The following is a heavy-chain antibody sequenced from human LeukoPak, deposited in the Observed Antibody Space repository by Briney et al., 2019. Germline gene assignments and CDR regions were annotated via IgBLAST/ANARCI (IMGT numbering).Heavy chain of an antibody. J-gene: IGHJ4*02. CDR3: ARARTDYFDY. CDR2: ISSTTGTI. Sequence: GGSLRLSCVASGFSFSNYEMNWVRQAPGKGLEWVSYISSTTGTIYYADSVKGRFTISIDNAKNSLFLQMNSLRADDMAVYYCARARTDYFDYWGQRTLVTVSS. CDR1: GFSFSNYE. D-gene: IGHD1-1*01. V-gene: IGHV3-48*03.